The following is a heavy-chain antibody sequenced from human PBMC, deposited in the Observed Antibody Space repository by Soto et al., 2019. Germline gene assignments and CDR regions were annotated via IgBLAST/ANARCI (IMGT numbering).Heavy chain of an antibody. V-gene: IGHV3-53*01. CDR2: IYSGGST. D-gene: IGHD3-22*01. CDR1: GFTVSSNY. J-gene: IGHJ6*02. Sequence: GGSLRLSCAASGFTVSSNYMSWVRQAPGKGLEWVSVIYSGGSTYYANSVKGRFTISRDNSKKTLYLQMNSLRAEDTAVDYCARDQGYYDSSGYRSLYYYYGMDVWGQGTTVTVSS. CDR3: ARDQGYYDSSGYRSLYYYYGMDV.